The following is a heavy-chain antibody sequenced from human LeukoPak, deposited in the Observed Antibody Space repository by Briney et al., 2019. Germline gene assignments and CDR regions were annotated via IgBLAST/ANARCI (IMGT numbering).Heavy chain of an antibody. Sequence: GGSLRLSCAASGFTFDDYGMSWVRQAPGKGLEWVSGINWNGGSTGYADSVKGRFTISRDNSKNSLYLQMNSLRAEDTALYYSAKELWAYGSGSYYYWGQGTLVTVSS. CDR1: GFTFDDYG. V-gene: IGHV3-20*04. CDR2: INWNGGST. J-gene: IGHJ4*02. CDR3: AKELWAYGSGSYYY. D-gene: IGHD3-10*01.